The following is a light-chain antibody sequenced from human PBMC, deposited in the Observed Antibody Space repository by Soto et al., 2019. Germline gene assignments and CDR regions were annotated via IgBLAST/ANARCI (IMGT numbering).Light chain of an antibody. V-gene: IGKV3-20*01. CDR2: GAS. J-gene: IGKJ4*01. CDR3: KQYGSSPPT. Sequence: ENVLTQSPGTLSLSPGERATLSCRARETVSSTYLAWYQQKPRQAPLLLIYGASSRATGIPYGVSGGGSGTDFTLTISRLEPEDFAVDYCKQYGSSPPTVGGGTRVEIK. CDR1: ETVSSTY.